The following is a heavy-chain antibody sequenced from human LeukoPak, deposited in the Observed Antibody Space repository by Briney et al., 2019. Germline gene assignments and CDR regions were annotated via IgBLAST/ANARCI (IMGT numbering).Heavy chain of an antibody. CDR3: ASQGYDSSGLLDY. Sequence: SVKVSCKASGGTLNTYAINWVRQAPGQGLEWMGGIIPIFGTANYAQKFQGRVTITADKSTSTAYMELSSLRSEDTAVYYCASQGYDSSGLLDYWGQGTLVTVSS. D-gene: IGHD3-22*01. J-gene: IGHJ4*02. CDR1: GGTLNTYA. V-gene: IGHV1-69*06. CDR2: IIPIFGTA.